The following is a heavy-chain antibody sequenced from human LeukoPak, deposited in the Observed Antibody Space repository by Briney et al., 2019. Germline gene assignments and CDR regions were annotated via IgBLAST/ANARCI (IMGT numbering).Heavy chain of an antibody. J-gene: IGHJ5*02. D-gene: IGHD3-10*01. Sequence: SETLSLTCAVYGGSFSGYYWSWIRQPPGKGLEWIGEINHSGSTNYNPSLKSRVTISVDTSKNQFSLKLSSVTAADTAVYYCAAMVRGVIDWFDPWGQGTLVTVSS. CDR2: INHSGST. V-gene: IGHV4-34*01. CDR1: GGSFSGYY. CDR3: AAMVRGVIDWFDP.